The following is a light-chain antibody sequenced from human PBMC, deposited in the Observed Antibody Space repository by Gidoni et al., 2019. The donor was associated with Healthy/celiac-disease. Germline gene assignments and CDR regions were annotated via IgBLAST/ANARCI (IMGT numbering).Light chain of an antibody. CDR1: QSISSY. CDR2: AAS. V-gene: IGKV1-39*01. CDR3: QQSYSTPRT. Sequence: DIQMTQSPSSLSASVGDRVTITCRASQSISSYLNWYHQKPGKAPKLLIYAASSSQSGVPSRFSGSGSGTDFTLTISSLQPEDFATYYCQQSYSTPRTFGQGTKVEIK. J-gene: IGKJ1*01.